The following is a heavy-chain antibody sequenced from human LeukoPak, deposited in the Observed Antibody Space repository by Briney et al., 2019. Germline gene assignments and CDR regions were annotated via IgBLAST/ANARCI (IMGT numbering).Heavy chain of an antibody. J-gene: IGHJ4*02. D-gene: IGHD3-16*01. CDR3: AKAWGTPRDF. CDR2: INSDGSTT. CDR1: GFTFTSYW. Sequence: GGSLRLSCAASGFTFTSYWMHWVRQAPGKGLVWVSRINSDGSTTNYADSVKGRFTISRDNAKNTLYLQMNSLRGEDTAVYYCAKAWGTPRDFWSQGTLVTVSS. V-gene: IGHV3-74*01.